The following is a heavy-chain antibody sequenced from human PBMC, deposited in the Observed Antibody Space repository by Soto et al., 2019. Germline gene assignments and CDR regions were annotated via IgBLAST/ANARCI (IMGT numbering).Heavy chain of an antibody. CDR1: GFTFSSYS. D-gene: IGHD3-22*01. Sequence: PGGSLRLSCAASGFTFSSYSMNWVRQAPGKGLEWVSSISSSSSYIYYADSVKGRFTISRDNAKNSLYLQMNSLRAEDTAVYYCARDMYYDSSGYSYYFDYWGQGTLVTVSS. J-gene: IGHJ4*02. CDR2: ISSSSSYI. CDR3: ARDMYYDSSGYSYYFDY. V-gene: IGHV3-21*01.